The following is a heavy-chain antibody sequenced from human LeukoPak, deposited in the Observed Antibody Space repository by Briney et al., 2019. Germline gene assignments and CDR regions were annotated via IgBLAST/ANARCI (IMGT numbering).Heavy chain of an antibody. V-gene: IGHV4-34*01. J-gene: IGHJ4*02. D-gene: IGHD6-19*01. Sequence: PGGSLRLSCAASGFTFSSYAMSWVRQPPGKGLEWIGEINHSGSTNYNPSLKSRVTIPVDTSRNQFSLKLSSVTAADAAVYYCARRYSSGYYYFDFWGQGTLVTASS. CDR2: INHSGST. CDR3: ARRYSSGYYYFDF. CDR1: GFTFSSYA.